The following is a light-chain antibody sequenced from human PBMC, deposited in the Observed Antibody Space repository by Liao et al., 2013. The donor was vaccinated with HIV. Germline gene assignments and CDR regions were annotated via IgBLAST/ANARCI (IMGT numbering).Light chain of an antibody. Sequence: SYDLTQPPSVSVSPGQTATITCSGDEMENKYVSWYQQRPGLSPLLIIYHDDRRPSGIPERFSGSNSGNTATLTISGTQATDEAVYYCQAWDTRVSYVFGPGTKVTVL. CDR3: QAWDTRVSYV. J-gene: IGLJ1*01. CDR2: HDD. V-gene: IGLV3-1*01. CDR1: EMENKY.